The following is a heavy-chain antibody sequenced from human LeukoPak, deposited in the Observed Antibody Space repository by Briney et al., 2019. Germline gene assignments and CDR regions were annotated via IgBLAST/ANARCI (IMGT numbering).Heavy chain of an antibody. V-gene: IGHV4-59*01. Sequence: SETLSLTCTVSGDSISSYYWSWIRQPPGKGLEWIGHVHYSGSTNYNPSLKSRVTISVDMSKNHFSLKLNSVTAADTAVYYCAAETLGYCGSTSCSQHYFDPWGQGTLVTVSS. CDR1: GDSISSYY. CDR2: VHYSGST. CDR3: AAETLGYCGSTSCSQHYFDP. D-gene: IGHD2-2*01. J-gene: IGHJ5*01.